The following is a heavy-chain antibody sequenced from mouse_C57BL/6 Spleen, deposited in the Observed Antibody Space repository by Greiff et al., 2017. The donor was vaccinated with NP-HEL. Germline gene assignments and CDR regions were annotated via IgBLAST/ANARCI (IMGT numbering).Heavy chain of an antibody. J-gene: IGHJ4*01. CDR1: GYTFTSYW. V-gene: IGHV1-64*01. D-gene: IGHD2-10*01. Sequence: VQLQQPGAELVKPGASVKLSCKASGYTFTSYWMHWVKQRPGQGLEWIGMIHPNSGSTNYNEKFKSKATLTVDKSSSTAYMQLSSLTSEDSAVYYCARDSRLPSMDYWGQGTSVTVSS. CDR2: IHPNSGST. CDR3: ARDSRLPSMDY.